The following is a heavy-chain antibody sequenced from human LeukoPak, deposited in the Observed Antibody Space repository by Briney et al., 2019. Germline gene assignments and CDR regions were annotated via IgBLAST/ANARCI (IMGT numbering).Heavy chain of an antibody. J-gene: IGHJ4*02. Sequence: GESLRISCKGSGYSFTSYWISWVRQMPGKGLEWMGRIDPSDSYTNYSPSFQGHVTISADKSISTAYLQWSSLKASDTAMYYCARHSPGIVGATSFDYWGQGTLVTVSS. CDR3: ARHSPGIVGATSFDY. CDR1: GYSFTSYW. D-gene: IGHD1-26*01. V-gene: IGHV5-10-1*01. CDR2: IDPSDSYT.